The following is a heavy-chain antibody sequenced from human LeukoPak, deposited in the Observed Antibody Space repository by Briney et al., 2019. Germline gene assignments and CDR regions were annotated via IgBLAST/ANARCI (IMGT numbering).Heavy chain of an antibody. J-gene: IGHJ5*02. CDR2: ISSSSSTI. V-gene: IGHV3-48*01. Sequence: GGSLRLSCAASGFTFSSYSMNWVRQAPGKGLEWVSYISSSSSTIYYADSVKGRFTISRDNAKNSLYLQMNSLRAEDTAVYYCARERRDFCFDPWGQGTLVTVSS. CDR3: ARERRDFCFDP. D-gene: IGHD2/OR15-2a*01. CDR1: GFTFSSYS.